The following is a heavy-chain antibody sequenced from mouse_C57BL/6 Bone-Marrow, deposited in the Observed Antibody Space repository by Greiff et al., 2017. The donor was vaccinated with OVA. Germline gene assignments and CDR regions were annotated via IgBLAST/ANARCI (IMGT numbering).Heavy chain of an antibody. V-gene: IGHV2-2*01. CDR1: GFSLTSYG. J-gene: IGHJ2*01. D-gene: IGHD2-1*01. CDR3: SRGGNLDY. Sequence: VMLVESGPGLVQPSQSLSITCTVSGFSLTSYGVHWVRQSPGKGLEWLGVIWSGGSTDYNAAFISRLSISKDNSKRQVFFKMDSLQADDTAIYYCSRGGNLDYWGQGTTLTVSS. CDR2: IWSGGST.